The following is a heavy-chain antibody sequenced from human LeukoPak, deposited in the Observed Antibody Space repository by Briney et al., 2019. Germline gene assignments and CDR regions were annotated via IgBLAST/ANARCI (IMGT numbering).Heavy chain of an antibody. CDR1: GFIFSDYN. CDR3: ARAPGYYYGMDV. V-gene: IGHV3-48*01. J-gene: IGHJ6*02. CDR2: IDSSSSTI. Sequence: GGSLRLSCEASGFIFSDYNMNWVRQAPGKGLEWLSYIDSSSSTIYYGDSVKGRFTISRDNSKNTLYLQMNSLRAEDTAVYYCARAPGYYYGMDVWGQGTTVTVSS.